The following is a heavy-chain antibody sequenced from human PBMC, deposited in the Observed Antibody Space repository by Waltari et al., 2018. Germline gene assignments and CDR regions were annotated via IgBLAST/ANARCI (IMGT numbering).Heavy chain of an antibody. Sequence: QLQLQESGPGLVKPSETLSLTCTVSGGSISSSSYYWGWIRQPPGKGLEWIGSIYYSVSTYYNPSLKSRVTISVDTSKNQFSLKLSSVTAADTAVYYCARGYSSLDAFDIWGQGTMVTVS. CDR3: ARGYSSLDAFDI. V-gene: IGHV4-39*07. D-gene: IGHD6-13*01. CDR2: IYYSVST. J-gene: IGHJ3*02. CDR1: GGSISSSSYY.